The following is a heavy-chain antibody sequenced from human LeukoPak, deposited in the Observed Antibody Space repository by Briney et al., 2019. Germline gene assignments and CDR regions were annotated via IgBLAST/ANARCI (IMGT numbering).Heavy chain of an antibody. J-gene: IGHJ4*02. D-gene: IGHD6-13*01. CDR1: GFTFSSYG. CDR2: IRYDGSNK. Sequence: GGSLRLSCAASGFTFSSYGMHWVRQAPGKGLEWVAFIRYDGSNKYYADSVKGRFTISRDNSKNTLYLQMNSLRAEDTAVYYCARDRSSSSHTPDYWGQGTLVTVSS. CDR3: ARDRSSSSHTPDY. V-gene: IGHV3-30*02.